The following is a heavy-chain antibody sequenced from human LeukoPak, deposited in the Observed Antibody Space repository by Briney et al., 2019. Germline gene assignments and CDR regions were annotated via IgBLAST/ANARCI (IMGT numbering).Heavy chain of an antibody. CDR2: IRYDGSNK. CDR1: GFTFSSYG. D-gene: IGHD3-10*01. V-gene: IGHV3-30*02. CDR3: AKGLRSYYGSGSYPTDY. Sequence: GGSLRLSCAASGFTFSSYGMHWVCQAPGKGLEWVAFIRYDGSNKYYADSVKGRFTISRDNSKNTLYLQMNSLRAEDTAVYYCAKGLRSYYGSGSYPTDYWGQGTLVTVSS. J-gene: IGHJ4*02.